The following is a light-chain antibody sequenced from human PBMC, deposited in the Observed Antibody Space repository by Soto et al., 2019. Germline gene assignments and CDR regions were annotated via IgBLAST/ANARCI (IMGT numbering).Light chain of an antibody. Sequence: DIQLTQSPSVLSASVGDRVTITCRASQAINTYLAWYQQRQGRAPKLLIYDASSLLSGVPSRFSGSGSGTDFTLTISSLQPEDFATYYCQQSYRTPYTFGQGTKLETK. V-gene: IGKV1-39*01. CDR1: QAINTY. CDR2: DAS. CDR3: QQSYRTPYT. J-gene: IGKJ2*01.